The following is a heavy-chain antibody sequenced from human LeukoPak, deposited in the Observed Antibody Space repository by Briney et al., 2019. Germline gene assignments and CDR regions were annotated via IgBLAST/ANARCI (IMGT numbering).Heavy chain of an antibody. CDR2: IYYSGST. J-gene: IGHJ4*02. D-gene: IGHD3-22*01. Sequence: KPSQTLSLTCTVSNGSISSGGYYWSWIRQHPGKGLEWIGYIYYSGSTSYNPSLKSRVTISIDTSKTQFSLKLSSVTAADTAVYYCARALSSGYSPIDYWGQGTLVTVSS. V-gene: IGHV4-31*03. CDR1: NGSISSGGYY. CDR3: ARALSSGYSPIDY.